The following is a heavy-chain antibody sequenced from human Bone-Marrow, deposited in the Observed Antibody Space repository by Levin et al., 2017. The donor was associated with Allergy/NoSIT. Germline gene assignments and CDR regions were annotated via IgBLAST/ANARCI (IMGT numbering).Heavy chain of an antibody. CDR3: ARGYSSSWAPNWFDP. V-gene: IGHV4-59*01. D-gene: IGHD6-13*01. CDR1: GGSISSYY. CDR2: IYYSGST. Sequence: SETLSLTCTVSGGSISSYYWSWIRQPPGKGLEWIGYIYYSGSTNYNPSLKSRVTISVDTSKNQFSLKLSSVTAADTAVYYCARGYSSSWAPNWFDPWGQGTLVTVSS. J-gene: IGHJ5*02.